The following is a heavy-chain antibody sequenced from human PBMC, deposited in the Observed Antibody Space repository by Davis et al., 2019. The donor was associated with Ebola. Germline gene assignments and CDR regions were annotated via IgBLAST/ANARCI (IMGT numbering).Heavy chain of an antibody. CDR1: GFILTNYA. V-gene: IGHV1-3*01. D-gene: IGHD6-19*01. CDR3: ASDSSGWYYFDY. Sequence: AASVKVSCKASGFILTNYAIHWVRQAPGQRLEWMGWVHGGNGNTKYSQKFQGRVTITRDTSASTAYMELSSLRSEDTAVYYCASDSSGWYYFDYWGQGTLVTVSS. CDR2: VHGGNGNT. J-gene: IGHJ4*02.